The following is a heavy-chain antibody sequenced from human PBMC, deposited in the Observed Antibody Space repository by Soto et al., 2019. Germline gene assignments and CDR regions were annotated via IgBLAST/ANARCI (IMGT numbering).Heavy chain of an antibody. CDR2: IYSGGST. D-gene: IGHD5-12*01. CDR3: ARGLYSGWHYFDY. Sequence: EVQLVESGGGLVQPGGSLRRSCAASGFTVSSNYMSWVRQAPGKGLEWVSVIYSGGSTYYADSVKGRFTISRDNSKNTLYLQMNSLRAEDTAVYYCARGLYSGWHYFDYWGQGTLVTVSS. CDR1: GFTVSSNY. J-gene: IGHJ4*02. V-gene: IGHV3-66*01.